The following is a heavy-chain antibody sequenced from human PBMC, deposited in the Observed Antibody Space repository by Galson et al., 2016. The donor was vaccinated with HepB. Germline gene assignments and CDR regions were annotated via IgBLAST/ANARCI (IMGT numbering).Heavy chain of an antibody. D-gene: IGHD4-11*01. CDR1: GFTFSNYG. V-gene: IGHV3-33*01. CDR2: IWYDGSKT. Sequence: SLRLSCAASGFTFSNYGMHWVRQAPGKGLEWVAVIWYDGSKTYYGDSVKGRFTISRDNSKNTLFLRMDSLKDEETDVYYCARERLTFSNFQNWFDPWGQGTLVTVSS. J-gene: IGHJ5*02. CDR3: ARERLTFSNFQNWFDP.